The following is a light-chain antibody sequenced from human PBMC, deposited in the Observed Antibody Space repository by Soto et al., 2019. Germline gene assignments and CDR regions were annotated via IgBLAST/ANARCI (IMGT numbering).Light chain of an antibody. CDR1: SSNIGSNY. V-gene: IGLV1-47*01. CDR2: RNN. Sequence: QSVLTQPPSASGTPEQRVTISCSGSSSNIGSNYVYWYQQLPGTAPKLLIYRNNQRPSGVPDRFSGSKSGTSASLAISGLRSEDEADYYCAAWDDSLVVFGGGTKLTVL. CDR3: AAWDDSLVV. J-gene: IGLJ2*01.